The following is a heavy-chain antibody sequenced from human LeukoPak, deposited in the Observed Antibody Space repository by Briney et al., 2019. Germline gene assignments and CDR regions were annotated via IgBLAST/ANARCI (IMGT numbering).Heavy chain of an antibody. Sequence: PGGSLRLSCAASGFTVSSNYTSWVRQSPGKGLEWIGEVYHTGSTNYSPSLRSRVTMSVDKSRNQISLKLTSVTAADTAVYYCARDGGSSGHYDYWGQGSLVTVSS. CDR3: ARDGGSSGHYDY. CDR2: VYHTGST. D-gene: IGHD3-22*01. V-gene: IGHV4-4*02. CDR1: GFTVSSNY. J-gene: IGHJ4*02.